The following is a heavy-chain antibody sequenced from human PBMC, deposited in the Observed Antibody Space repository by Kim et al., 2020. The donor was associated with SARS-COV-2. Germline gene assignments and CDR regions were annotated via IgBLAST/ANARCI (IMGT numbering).Heavy chain of an antibody. Sequence: GGSLRLSCAASGFTFSSYWMHWVRQAPGKGLVWVSRINSDGSSTSYADSVKGRFTISRDNAKNTLYLQMNSLRAEDTAVYYCAKRGYSYGYYYYYYMDVWGKGTTVTVSS. J-gene: IGHJ6*03. CDR2: INSDGSST. D-gene: IGHD5-18*01. CDR3: AKRGYSYGYYYYYYMDV. CDR1: GFTFSSYW. V-gene: IGHV3-74*01.